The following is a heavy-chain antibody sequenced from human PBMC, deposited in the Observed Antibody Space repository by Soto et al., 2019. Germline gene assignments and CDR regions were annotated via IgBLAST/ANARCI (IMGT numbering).Heavy chain of an antibody. V-gene: IGHV1-69*08. CDR1: GGTFSSYT. Sequence: QVQLVQSGAEVKKPGSSVKVSCKASGGTFSSYTISWVRQAPGQGLEWMGRIIPILGIANYAQKFQGRVTITAHKSTSTAYMELSSLRSEDTAVYYCARDRTSNYYYYGMDVWGQGTTVTVSS. J-gene: IGHJ6*02. CDR3: ARDRTSNYYYYGMDV. CDR2: IIPILGIA.